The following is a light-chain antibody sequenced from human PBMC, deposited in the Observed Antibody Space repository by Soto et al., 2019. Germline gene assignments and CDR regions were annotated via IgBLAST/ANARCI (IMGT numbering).Light chain of an antibody. CDR2: GTS. J-gene: IGKJ1*01. CDR3: QKYNKAPWK. Sequence: DIQMTQSPPSLSASVGDRVTITCRASQDSEGFLAWYQQKPGTAPKLLVYGTSTLQPGVPSRFSGSGWGTDFILTISSLQPEDVATYYCQKYNKAPWKFGQGTKV. CDR1: QDSEGF. V-gene: IGKV1-27*01.